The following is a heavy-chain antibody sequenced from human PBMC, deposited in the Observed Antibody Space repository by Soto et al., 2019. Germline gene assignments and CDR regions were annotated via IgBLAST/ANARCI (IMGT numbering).Heavy chain of an antibody. CDR3: ARDLSGYDIYYYGMDV. D-gene: IGHD5-12*01. V-gene: IGHV3-48*03. Sequence: PGGSLRLSCAASGFTFSSYEMNWVRQAPGKGLEWVSYISSSGSTIYYADSVKGRFTIPRDNAKNSLYLQMNSLRAEDTAVYYCARDLSGYDIYYYGMDVWGQGTTVTVSS. CDR2: ISSSGSTI. CDR1: GFTFSSYE. J-gene: IGHJ6*02.